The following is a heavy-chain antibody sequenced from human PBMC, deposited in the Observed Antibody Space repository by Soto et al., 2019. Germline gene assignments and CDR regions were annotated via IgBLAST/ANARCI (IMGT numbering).Heavy chain of an antibody. CDR3: ARHGESSTSRSGYGMDV. J-gene: IGHJ6*02. V-gene: IGHV5-51*01. D-gene: IGHD2-2*01. Sequence: PGESLKISCKGSGYSFTSYWIGWMRQMPGKGLEWMGIIYPGDSDTRYSPSFQGQVTISADKSISTAYLQWSSLKASDTAMYYCARHGESSTSRSGYGMDVWGQGTTVTVSS. CDR1: GYSFTSYW. CDR2: IYPGDSDT.